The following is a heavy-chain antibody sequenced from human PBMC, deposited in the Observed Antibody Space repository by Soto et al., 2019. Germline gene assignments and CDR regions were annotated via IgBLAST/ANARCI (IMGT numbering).Heavy chain of an antibody. D-gene: IGHD3-10*01. Sequence: ASVQVSCKASGYTFTGYYMHWVRQAPGQGLEWMGWINPNSGGTNYAQKFQGRVTMTRDTSISTAYMELSRLRSDDTAVYYCARYYYCSGNLGFDYWGQGTLVTVSS. V-gene: IGHV1-2*02. J-gene: IGHJ4*02. CDR1: GYTFTGYY. CDR2: INPNSGGT. CDR3: ARYYYCSGNLGFDY.